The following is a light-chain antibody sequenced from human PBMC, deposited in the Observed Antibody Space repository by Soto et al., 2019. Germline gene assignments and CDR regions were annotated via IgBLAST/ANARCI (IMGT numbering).Light chain of an antibody. Sequence: QSALTQPASVSGSPGQSIAISCTGTSSDVGGYNYVSWYQQHPGKAPKLMIYDASSRPSGVSNRFSGSKSGNTASLTISGLQAGDEADYYCSSYTSSTTEVFGTGTKLTVL. J-gene: IGLJ1*01. CDR3: SSYTSSTTEV. CDR2: DAS. V-gene: IGLV2-14*03. CDR1: SSDVGGYNY.